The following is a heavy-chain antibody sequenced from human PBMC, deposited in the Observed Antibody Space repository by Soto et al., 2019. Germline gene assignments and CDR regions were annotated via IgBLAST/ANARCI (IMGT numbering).Heavy chain of an antibody. D-gene: IGHD2-2*02. V-gene: IGHV2-5*02. CDR1: GFSLSTSGVG. CDR3: AHRPALGYCSTSSCYRPYYFDY. J-gene: IGHJ4*02. Sequence: QITLKESGPALVKPTQHLTLTCTFSGFSLSTSGVGVGWIRQPPGEALEWLALIYWDDDKRDSSSLKSRLTITKDTSKNPVVLTMTNVDPVDTATYYCAHRPALGYCSTSSCYRPYYFDYWGQGTRVTVSP. CDR2: IYWDDDK.